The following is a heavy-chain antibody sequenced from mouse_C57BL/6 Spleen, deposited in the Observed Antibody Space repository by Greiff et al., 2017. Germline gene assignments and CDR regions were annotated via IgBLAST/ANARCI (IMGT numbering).Heavy chain of an antibody. CDR1: GYTFTSYW. J-gene: IGHJ2*01. CDR3: AREGLGDFDY. CDR2: IDPSDSAT. V-gene: IGHV1-52*01. Sequence: QVQLQPPGAELVRPGSSVKLSCKASGYTFTSYWMHWVKQRPIQGLEWIGNIDPSDSATHYNQKFKDKATLTVEKSSSTAYMQRSSRTSEDAAVYYCAREGLGDFDYWGQGTTLTVSS.